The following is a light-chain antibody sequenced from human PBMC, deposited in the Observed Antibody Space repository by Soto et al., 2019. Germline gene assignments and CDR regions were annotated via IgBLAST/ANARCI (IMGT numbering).Light chain of an antibody. CDR1: QSVSSNY. CDR3: QQYGSSRWT. V-gene: IGKV3-20*01. CDR2: GAS. Sequence: DIVLTQTPGTLSLAPGERATLSCRASQSVSSNYLAWYQQNPGQPPRLLIYGASSRATGIPDRFSGSGSGTDFTLTISRLAPEDFAVYYCQQYGSSRWTFGQGTRWIS. J-gene: IGKJ1*01.